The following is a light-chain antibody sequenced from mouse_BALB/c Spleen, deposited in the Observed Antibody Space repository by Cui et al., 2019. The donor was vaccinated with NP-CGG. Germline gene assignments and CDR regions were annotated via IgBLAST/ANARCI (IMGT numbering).Light chain of an antibody. CDR1: TGAVTTSNY. Sequence: QAVVTQDSALTTSPGETVTLTYRSSTGAVTTSNYANWVQEKPDHLFTGLIGSTNNRAPGVPARFSGSLIGDKAALTITGAQTDDEAIYFCALWYSNHWVFGGGTKLTVL. CDR2: STN. J-gene: IGLJ1*01. CDR3: ALWYSNHWV. V-gene: IGLV1*01.